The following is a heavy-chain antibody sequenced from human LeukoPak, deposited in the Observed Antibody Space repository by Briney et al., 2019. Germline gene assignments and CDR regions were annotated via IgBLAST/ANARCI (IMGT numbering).Heavy chain of an antibody. D-gene: IGHD3-10*01. J-gene: IGHJ4*02. CDR2: INHSGST. CDR1: GYSISSGYY. CDR3: ARLLGGSGSYYSPRYYFDY. Sequence: PSETLSLTCTVSGYSISSGYYWGWIRQPPGKGLEWIGEINHSGSTNYNPSLKSRVTISVDTSKNQFSLELSSVTAADTAVYYCARLLGGSGSYYSPRYYFDYWGQGTLVTVSS. V-gene: IGHV4-38-2*02.